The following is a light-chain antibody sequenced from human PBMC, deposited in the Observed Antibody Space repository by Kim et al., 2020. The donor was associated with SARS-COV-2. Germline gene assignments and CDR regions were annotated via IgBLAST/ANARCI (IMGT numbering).Light chain of an antibody. CDR3: QQYKDYPLT. CDR2: AAS. Sequence: SASVGDRVTITCRASQDIGDYVAWFQQKPGEAPKPLISAASSLHSGVPSTFSGSGSGTVFTLTITSLQPEHFATYYCQQYKDYPLTFGGGTKLEI. V-gene: IGKV1-16*01. J-gene: IGKJ4*01. CDR1: QDIGDY.